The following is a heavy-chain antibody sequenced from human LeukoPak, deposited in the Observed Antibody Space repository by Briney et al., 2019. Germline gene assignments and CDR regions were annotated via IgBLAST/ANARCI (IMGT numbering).Heavy chain of an antibody. Sequence: PGGSLRLSCSAFGFAFDKYAMNWVRQAPEKGLEWVSTIDSDSARTYYADSVNGRFTISRDNYKNILYLQLNSLRAEDTAVYYCAKTYSGSYSDYFDYWGQGTLVTVSS. J-gene: IGHJ4*02. CDR3: AKTYSGSYSDYFDY. CDR1: GFAFDKYA. V-gene: IGHV3-23*01. CDR2: IDSDSART. D-gene: IGHD1-26*01.